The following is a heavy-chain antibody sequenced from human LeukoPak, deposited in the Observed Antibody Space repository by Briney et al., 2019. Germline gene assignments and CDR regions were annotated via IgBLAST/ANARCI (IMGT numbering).Heavy chain of an antibody. J-gene: IGHJ4*02. D-gene: IGHD1-26*01. V-gene: IGHV3-23*01. Sequence: GGSLRLSCAASGFTFSSYGMSWVRQAPGKGLEWVSAISGSGGSTYYADSVKGRFTISRDNSKNTLYLQMKSLRAEDTAVYNCAKDSVGGSYYGYFDYWGQGTLVTVSS. CDR2: ISGSGGST. CDR1: GFTFSSYG. CDR3: AKDSVGGSYYGYFDY.